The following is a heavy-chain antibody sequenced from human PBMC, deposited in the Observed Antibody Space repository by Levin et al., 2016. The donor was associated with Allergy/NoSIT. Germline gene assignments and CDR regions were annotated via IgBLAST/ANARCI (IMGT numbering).Heavy chain of an antibody. V-gene: IGHV3-23*01. CDR2: ISGSGGST. Sequence: GGSLRLSCAASGFTFSSYAMSWVRQAPGKGLEWVSAISGSGGSTYYADSVKGRFTISRDNSKNTLYLQMNSLRAEDTAVYYCAKAGLRVYYYYYYYMDVWGKGTTVTVSS. CDR1: GFTFSSYA. D-gene: IGHD4-17*01. J-gene: IGHJ6*03. CDR3: AKAGLRVYYYYYYYMDV.